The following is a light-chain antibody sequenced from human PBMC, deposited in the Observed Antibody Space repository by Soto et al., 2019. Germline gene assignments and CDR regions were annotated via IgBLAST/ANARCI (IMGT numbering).Light chain of an antibody. J-gene: IGKJ1*01. CDR1: QSVDKW. Sequence: DIQMTQFPSTLSASVGDRVTITCRASQSVDKWLAWFQQKPGKAPKVLIYEVSTLESGVPSRFTGSGSGTEFTLTISSLQPDDFATYHCQEYITYSRTFGQGTKVEVK. CDR2: EVS. CDR3: QEYITYSRT. V-gene: IGKV1-5*03.